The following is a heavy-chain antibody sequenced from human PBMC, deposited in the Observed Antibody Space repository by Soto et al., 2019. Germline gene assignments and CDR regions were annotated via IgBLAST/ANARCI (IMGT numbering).Heavy chain of an antibody. Sequence: QLQLQESGPGLVQPSETLSLTCTVSGDSIRSTTYYWGWIRQPPGKGLDWIGNIYGSSSGSTYYNPSLKSRVTISVDTSKNQFSLKLYSVTAADTAGYYCARHSCDKENYWGQGTLVTVSS. CDR1: GDSIRSTTYY. D-gene: IGHD2-21*01. CDR2: IYGSSSGST. J-gene: IGHJ4*02. CDR3: ARHSCDKENY. V-gene: IGHV4-39*01.